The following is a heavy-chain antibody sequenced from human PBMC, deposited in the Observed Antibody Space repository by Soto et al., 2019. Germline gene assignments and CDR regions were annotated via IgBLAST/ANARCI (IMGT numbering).Heavy chain of an antibody. CDR3: ARDILYSNLRSFYHGMDV. CDR2: ISYDGSKK. Sequence: GGSLRLSCAASGFTFSSCAMHWVRQAPGKGLEWVAVISYDGSKKYYADSVKGRFTISRDNSKNTLYLEMNSLRAEDTAVYHCARDILYSNLRSFYHGMDVWGQGTTVTVSS. V-gene: IGHV3-30-3*01. D-gene: IGHD4-4*01. J-gene: IGHJ6*02. CDR1: GFTFSSCA.